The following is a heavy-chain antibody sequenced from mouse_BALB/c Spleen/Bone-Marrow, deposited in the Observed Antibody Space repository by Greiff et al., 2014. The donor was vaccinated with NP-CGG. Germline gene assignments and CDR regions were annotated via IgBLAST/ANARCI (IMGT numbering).Heavy chain of an antibody. CDR3: ARPPYYGSSEWYFDV. CDR1: GFTFSSYA. D-gene: IGHD1-1*01. J-gene: IGHJ1*01. Sequence: EVKLMESGGGLVKPGGSLKLSCAASGFTFSSYAMSWVRQTPEKRLEWVATISSGGSYTYYPDSVKGRFTISRDNAKNTLYLQMSRLRSEDTAMYYCARPPYYGSSEWYFDVWGAGTTVTVSS. V-gene: IGHV5-9-3*01. CDR2: ISSGGSYT.